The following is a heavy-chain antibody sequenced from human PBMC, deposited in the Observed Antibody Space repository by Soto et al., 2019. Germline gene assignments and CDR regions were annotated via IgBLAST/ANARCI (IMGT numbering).Heavy chain of an antibody. V-gene: IGHV5-51*01. CDR1: GYSFTSYW. J-gene: IGHJ4*02. D-gene: IGHD3-3*01. Sequence: GESLKISCKGSGYSFTSYWIGWVRQMPGKGLEWMGIIYPGDSDTRYSPSFQGQVTISADKSISTAYLQWSSLKASDTAMYYCARVSLRFLEWLSPFDYWGQGTRVTVSS. CDR2: IYPGDSDT. CDR3: ARVSLRFLEWLSPFDY.